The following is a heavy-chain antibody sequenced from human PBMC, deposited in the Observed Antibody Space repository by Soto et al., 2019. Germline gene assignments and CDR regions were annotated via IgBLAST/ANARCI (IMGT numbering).Heavy chain of an antibody. CDR3: AREVRSTSGIDY. D-gene: IGHD3-10*01. CDR1: GGSISSGGYY. Sequence: SETLSLTCTVSGGSISSGGYYWSWIRQHPGKGLEWIGYIYYSGSTYYNPSLKSRVTISVDTSKNQFSLKLSSVTAADTAVYYCAREVRSTSGIDYWGQGTLVTVSS. CDR2: IYYSGST. J-gene: IGHJ4*02. V-gene: IGHV4-31*03.